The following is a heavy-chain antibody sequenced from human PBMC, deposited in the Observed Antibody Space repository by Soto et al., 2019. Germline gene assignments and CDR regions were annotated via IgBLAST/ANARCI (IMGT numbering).Heavy chain of an antibody. CDR1: GGSISSGDYY. CDR2: IYYSGST. CDR3: AWGATYYFDY. J-gene: IGHJ4*02. D-gene: IGHD1-26*01. V-gene: IGHV4-30-4*01. Sequence: TSETLSLTCTVSGGSISSGDYYWSWIRQPPGKGLEWIGYIYYSGSTYYNPSLKSRVTISVDTSKNQFSLKLSSVTAADTAVYYCAWGATYYFDYWGQGTLVTSPQ.